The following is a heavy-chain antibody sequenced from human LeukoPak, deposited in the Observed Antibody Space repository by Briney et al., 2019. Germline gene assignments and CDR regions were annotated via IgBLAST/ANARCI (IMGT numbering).Heavy chain of an antibody. CDR1: GGSISSTGYY. V-gene: IGHV4-61*05. Sequence: SETLSLTCTVSGGSISSTGYYWGWIRQPPGKGLEWIGHIYYSGSTNYNPSLKSRVTISLDTSKNQFSLKLTSVTAADTAVYYCAKSGSGSFFDYWGQGALVTVSS. J-gene: IGHJ4*02. D-gene: IGHD3-10*01. CDR3: AKSGSGSFFDY. CDR2: IYYSGST.